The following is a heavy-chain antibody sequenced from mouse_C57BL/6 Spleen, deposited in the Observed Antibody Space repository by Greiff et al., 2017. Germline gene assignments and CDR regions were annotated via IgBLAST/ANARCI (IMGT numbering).Heavy chain of an antibody. CDR2: IYPGSGCT. CDR1: GYTFTSYW. D-gene: IGHD4-1*01. J-gene: IGHJ2*01. V-gene: IGHV1-55*01. Sequence: QVQLQQPGAELVKPGASVKMSCKASGYTFTSYWITWVKQRPGQGLEWIGDIYPGSGCTNYNEKFKSKATLTVDTSSSTAYRQLSILTSEDSAVYYCARSGTGYYLDYWGQGTTLTVSS. CDR3: ARSGTGYYLDY.